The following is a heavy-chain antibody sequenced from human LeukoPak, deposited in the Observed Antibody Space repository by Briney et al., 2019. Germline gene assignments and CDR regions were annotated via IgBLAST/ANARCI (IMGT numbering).Heavy chain of an antibody. CDR1: GFTFSSYA. CDR3: AKGGHDSYGTYFDY. D-gene: IGHD5-18*01. V-gene: IGHV3-23*01. CDR2: ISGSGSST. J-gene: IGHJ4*02. Sequence: GALRLSCAASGFTFSSYAMSWVRQAPGEGLEWVSTISGSGSSTYYADSVKGRFTFSRDNSKNTLYLQMNSLRAEDTAVYYCAKGGHDSYGTYFDYWGQGTLVTVSS.